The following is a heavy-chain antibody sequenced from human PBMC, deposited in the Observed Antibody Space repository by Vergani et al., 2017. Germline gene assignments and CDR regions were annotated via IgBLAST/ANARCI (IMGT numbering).Heavy chain of an antibody. CDR3: SRVNEGDPHSSVDGSADEQRSSYYYYYMDV. J-gene: IGHJ6*03. CDR1: GGSISSGGYY. Sequence: QVQLQESGPGLVKPSQTLSLTCTVSGGSISSGGYYWSWIRQHPGKGMEWIGYIYYSGSTYYNPSLKSRVTISVDTSKNQFSLKLSSVTAADTAVYYCSRVNEGDPHSSVDGSADEQRSSYYYYYMDVWGKGTTVTVSS. D-gene: IGHD5/OR15-5a*01. CDR2: IYYSGST. V-gene: IGHV4-31*03.